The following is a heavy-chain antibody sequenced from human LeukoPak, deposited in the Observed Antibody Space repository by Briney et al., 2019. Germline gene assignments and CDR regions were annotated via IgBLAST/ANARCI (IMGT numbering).Heavy chain of an antibody. Sequence: ASVKVSCKASGYTFTGYYMHWVRQAPGQGLEWMGWINPNSGGTNYAQKFQGRVTMTRDTSISTAYMELSRLRSDDTAVYYCATAKSSGWSKNWFDPWGQGTLVTVSS. CDR3: ATAKSSGWSKNWFDP. CDR1: GYTFTGYY. J-gene: IGHJ5*02. V-gene: IGHV1-2*02. CDR2: INPNSGGT. D-gene: IGHD6-19*01.